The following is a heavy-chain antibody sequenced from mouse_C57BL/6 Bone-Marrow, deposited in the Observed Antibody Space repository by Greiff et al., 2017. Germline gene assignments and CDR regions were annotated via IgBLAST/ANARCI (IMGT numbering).Heavy chain of an antibody. CDR3: ARLITTVVYYYAMDY. Sequence: EVQVVESGGGLVKPGGSLKLSCAASGFTFSSYTMSWVRQTPEKRLEWVATISGGGGNTYYPDSVKGRFTISRDNAKNTLYLQMSSLRSEDTALYYCARLITTVVYYYAMDYWGQGTPVTVSS. J-gene: IGHJ4*01. V-gene: IGHV5-9*01. D-gene: IGHD1-1*01. CDR2: ISGGGGNT. CDR1: GFTFSSYT.